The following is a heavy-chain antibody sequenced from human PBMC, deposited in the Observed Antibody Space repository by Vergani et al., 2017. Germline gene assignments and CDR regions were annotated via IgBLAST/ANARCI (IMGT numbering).Heavy chain of an antibody. Sequence: QLLESGGGLIQPGGSLRLPCAASGFTFNSYAMTWVGQAPGKGREWGSGINNNGGSTYYADPVKGRFTISRDTSKNTLYLQMTDLRAEDTATYYCAKVCGSTSCPYGGGAFDVWGHGTMVTVSS. D-gene: IGHD2-2*01. V-gene: IGHV3-23*01. J-gene: IGHJ3*01. CDR3: AKVCGSTSCPYGGGAFDV. CDR1: GFTFNSYA. CDR2: INNNGGST.